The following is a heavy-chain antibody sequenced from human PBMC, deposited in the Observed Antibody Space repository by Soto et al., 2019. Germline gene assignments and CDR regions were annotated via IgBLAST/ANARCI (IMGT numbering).Heavy chain of an antibody. CDR2: ISSSSSTI. V-gene: IGHV3-48*01. D-gene: IGHD4-17*01. CDR3: ASQVTTAYYYYYMDV. CDR1: GFTFSSYS. Sequence: GGSLRLSCAASGFTFSSYSMNWVRQAPGKGLEWVSYISSSSSTIYYADSVKGRITISRDNAKNSLYLQMNSLRAEDTAVYYCASQVTTAYYYYYMDVWGKGTTVTVSS. J-gene: IGHJ6*03.